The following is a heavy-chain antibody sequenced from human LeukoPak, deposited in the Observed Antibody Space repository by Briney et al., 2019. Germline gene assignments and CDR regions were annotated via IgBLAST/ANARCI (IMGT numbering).Heavy chain of an antibody. D-gene: IGHD6-13*01. CDR2: IHYSQST. CDR3: GRESSSFEY. J-gene: IGHJ4*02. CDR1: GGSISTYY. Sequence: SETLSLTCTVSGGSISTYYWSWIRQPPGKGLEWIGYIHYSQSTYYNPPLRTRVPISVDTSKNHLSLKLTSATAADTGVYYCGRESSSFEYWGEGTLVTVSS. V-gene: IGHV4-59*01.